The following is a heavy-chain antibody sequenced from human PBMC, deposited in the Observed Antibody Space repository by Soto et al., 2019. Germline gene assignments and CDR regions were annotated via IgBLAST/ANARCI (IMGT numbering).Heavy chain of an antibody. CDR1: GYSISSSNW. Sequence: QVQLQESGPGLVKPSDTLSLTCAVSGYSISSSNWWGWIRQPPGKGLEWIGDIYYSGTTYYNPSLKSRVAMSVDTSKNQFSLKLTSVTAVDTAVYYCARREIQGPIDYWGQGTLVTVSS. D-gene: IGHD1-26*01. J-gene: IGHJ4*02. CDR2: IYYSGTT. CDR3: ARREIQGPIDY. V-gene: IGHV4-28*01.